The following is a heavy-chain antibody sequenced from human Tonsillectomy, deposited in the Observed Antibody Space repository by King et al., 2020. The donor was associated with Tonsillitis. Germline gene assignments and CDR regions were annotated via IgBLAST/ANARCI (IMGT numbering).Heavy chain of an antibody. CDR1: GYTFTGYY. CDR3: ERDALLGSPPKYYFDY. CDR2: INPYSGGT. Sequence: VQLVESGAEVKKPGASVKVSCKASGYTFTGYYMHWVRQAPGQGLEWMGWINPYSGGTNYAQKFQGWVTMTRDTSISTAYMELSRLRSDDTAVYYCERDALLGSPPKYYFDYWGQGTLVTVSS. V-gene: IGHV1-2*04. J-gene: IGHJ4*02. D-gene: IGHD3-10*01.